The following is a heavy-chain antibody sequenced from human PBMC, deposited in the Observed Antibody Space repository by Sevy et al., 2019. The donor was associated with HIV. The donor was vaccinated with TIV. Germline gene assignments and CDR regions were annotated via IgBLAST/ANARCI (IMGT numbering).Heavy chain of an antibody. Sequence: SETLSLTCTVSGDSISSGGYFWSWIRQHPGKGLEWIGYIYYSWSTYYNPSLKSRVTISVDTSKNQFSLKLSSVTAADTAVYYCARAPGELWSEKFYFDYWGRGTLVTVSS. CDR3: ARAPGELWSEKFYFDY. CDR1: GDSISSGGYF. CDR2: IYYSWST. D-gene: IGHD1-7*01. V-gene: IGHV4-31*03. J-gene: IGHJ4*02.